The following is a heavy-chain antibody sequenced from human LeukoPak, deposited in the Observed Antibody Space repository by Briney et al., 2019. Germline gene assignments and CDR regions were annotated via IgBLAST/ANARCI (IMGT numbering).Heavy chain of an antibody. D-gene: IGHD3-22*01. CDR3: ARGSSSGYFDY. CDR2: ISSSSSYI. J-gene: IGHJ4*02. Sequence: PGGPLRLSCAASGFTFSSYSMNWVRQAPGKGLEWVSSISSSSSYIYYADSVKGRFTISRDNAKNSLYLQMNSLRAEDTAVYYCARGSSSGYFDYWGQGTLVTVSS. V-gene: IGHV3-21*01. CDR1: GFTFSSYS.